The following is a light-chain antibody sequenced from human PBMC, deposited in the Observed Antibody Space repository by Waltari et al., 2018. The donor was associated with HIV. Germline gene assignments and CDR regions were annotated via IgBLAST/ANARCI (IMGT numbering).Light chain of an antibody. J-gene: IGKJ1*01. CDR1: QNISGW. CDR2: KAS. V-gene: IGKV1-5*03. CDR3: QQYISYST. Sequence: DTQMTQYTSTLSASVGDRVTITCRARQNISGWLAWYQQKPGKAPNLLIYKASSLNSGVPARFSGSGSWTEFTLAISSLLPDDYGTYYCQQYISYSTFGQGTKVEIK.